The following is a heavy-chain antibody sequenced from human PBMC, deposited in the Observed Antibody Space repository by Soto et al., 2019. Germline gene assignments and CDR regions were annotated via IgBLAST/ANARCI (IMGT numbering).Heavy chain of an antibody. CDR1: GYAFTTYG. CDR2: ISAHNGNT. J-gene: IGHJ4*02. V-gene: IGHV1-18*01. D-gene: IGHD3-10*01. Sequence: QVHLVQSGAEVKKPGASGKVSCKCSGYAFTTYGITWVRQSPGQGLEWMGWISAHNGNTNYAQKLQGRVTVTRDTSTSAAYMELRSLRSDDTAVYYCARGRYGEYWGQGAMGTVSS. CDR3: ARGRYGEY.